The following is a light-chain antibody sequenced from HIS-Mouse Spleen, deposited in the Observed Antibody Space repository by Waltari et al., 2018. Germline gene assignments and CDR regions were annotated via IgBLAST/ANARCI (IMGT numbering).Light chain of an antibody. CDR1: SSDVGGYNY. J-gene: IGLJ1*01. Sequence: QSALTQPRSVSGSPGQSVTISCTGTSSDVGGYNYVSWYQQPPGKAPKLMIYDVSKRPSGVPYRFSGSKSGNTASLTISGLQAEDEADYYCCSYAGSYTGVFGTGTKVTVL. CDR3: CSYAGSYTGV. V-gene: IGLV2-11*01. CDR2: DVS.